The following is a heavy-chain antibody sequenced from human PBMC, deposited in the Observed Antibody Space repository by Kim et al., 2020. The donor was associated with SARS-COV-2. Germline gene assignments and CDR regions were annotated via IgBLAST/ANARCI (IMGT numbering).Heavy chain of an antibody. CDR2: RRNT. CDR3: ARGYGDYGY. V-gene: IGHV3-11*05. Sequence: RRNTSYADCVKGRITTSRGTAKNSLYLEMNSLRASDTAVYYCARGYGDYGYWGQGTLVTVSS. D-gene: IGHD4-17*01. J-gene: IGHJ4*02.